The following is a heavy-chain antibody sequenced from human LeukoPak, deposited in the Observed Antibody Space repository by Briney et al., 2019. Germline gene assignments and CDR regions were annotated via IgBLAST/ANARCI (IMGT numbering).Heavy chain of an antibody. CDR1: GGSISSYY. CDR3: ARASGFSLYYFDS. D-gene: IGHD3-10*01. J-gene: IGHJ4*02. Sequence: SETLSLTCTVSGGSISSYYWTWIRQPPGKGLAWIGYIYYNGNTNYNPSLKSRVTISVDTSKNQFSLRLSSVTAADTAMYYCARASGFSLYYFDSWGQGTLVTVSS. CDR2: IYYNGNT. V-gene: IGHV4-59*01.